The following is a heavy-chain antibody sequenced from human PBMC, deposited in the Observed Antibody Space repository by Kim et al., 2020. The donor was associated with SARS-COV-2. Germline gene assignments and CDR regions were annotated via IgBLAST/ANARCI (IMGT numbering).Heavy chain of an antibody. D-gene: IGHD3-22*01. J-gene: IGHJ5*02. V-gene: IGHV3-13*01. CDR3: ARWGGYYDSSGYGS. Sequence: PGSVKGRFTISRENAKNSLYLQMNSRRAGDTAVYYCARWGGYYDSSGYGSWGQGTLVTVSS.